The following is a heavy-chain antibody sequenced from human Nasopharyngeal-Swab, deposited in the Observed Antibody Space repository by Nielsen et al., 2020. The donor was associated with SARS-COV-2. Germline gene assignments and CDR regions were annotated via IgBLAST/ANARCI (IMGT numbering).Heavy chain of an antibody. CDR2: ISSGSGYI. CDR1: GFTFSNYS. D-gene: IGHD3-9*01. V-gene: IGHV3-21*01. CDR3: ARWDSLTAPP. J-gene: IGHJ5*02. Sequence: GGSLRLSCAASGFTFSNYSMNWVRQAPGKGLEWVSSISSGSGYIFYADSVKGRFTVSRDNAKSSLFLQMNSLRADDTAVYYCARWDSLTAPPWGQGTLVTVSS.